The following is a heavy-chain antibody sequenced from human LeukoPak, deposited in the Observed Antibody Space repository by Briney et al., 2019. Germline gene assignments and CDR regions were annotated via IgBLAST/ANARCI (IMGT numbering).Heavy chain of an antibody. V-gene: IGHV5-51*01. Sequence: GESLKISCQGSGYSFTTYWIGWVRQMPGKGLECMGIIYPGDSDTRYSPSFQGQVTISADKSINTAYLQWSSLKASDTAMYYCARLGTYWSNYYFEYWGQGTLVTVSS. CDR3: ARLGTYWSNYYFEY. CDR2: IYPGDSDT. D-gene: IGHD3-10*01. CDR1: GYSFTTYW. J-gene: IGHJ4*02.